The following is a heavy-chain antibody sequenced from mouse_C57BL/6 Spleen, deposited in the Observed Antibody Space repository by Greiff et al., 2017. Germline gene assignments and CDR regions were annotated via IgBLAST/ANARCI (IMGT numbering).Heavy chain of an antibody. CDR3: TLITTVVATVDYFDY. V-gene: IGHV1-15*01. CDR1: GYTFTDYE. J-gene: IGHJ2*01. D-gene: IGHD1-1*01. Sequence: QVQLKESGAELVRPGASVTLSCKASGYTFTDYEMHWVKQTPVHGLEWIGAIDPETGGTAYNQKFKGKAILTADKSSSTAYMELRSLTSEDSAVYYCTLITTVVATVDYFDYWGQGTTLTVSS. CDR2: IDPETGGT.